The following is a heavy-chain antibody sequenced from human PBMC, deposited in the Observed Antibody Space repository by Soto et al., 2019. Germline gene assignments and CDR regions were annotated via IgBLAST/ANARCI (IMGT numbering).Heavy chain of an antibody. Sequence: PSETLSLTCTVSGGSISNYYWTWIRQPPGKGLEWIGYIYYSGSTNYNPSLKSRVTISVDTSKNQFSLKLSSVTAADTAAYYCAKLPWADYGGIFDPWGQGTLVTVS. CDR2: IYYSGST. J-gene: IGHJ5*02. CDR1: GGSISNYY. V-gene: IGHV4-59*01. D-gene: IGHD4-17*01. CDR3: AKLPWADYGGIFDP.